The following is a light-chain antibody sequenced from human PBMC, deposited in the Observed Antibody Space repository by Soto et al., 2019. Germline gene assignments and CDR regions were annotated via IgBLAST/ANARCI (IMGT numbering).Light chain of an antibody. CDR3: QQYGSSLLT. J-gene: IGKJ4*01. Sequence: EIVLTQSPGTLSLSPGERATLSCRASQSLSRSSLAWYQQKPGQAPRLLISGASSRATGIPDRFSGSGSGTDFTLTISRLEPEDFAVYYCQQYGSSLLTFGGGTTVEIK. CDR2: GAS. CDR1: QSLSRSS. V-gene: IGKV3-20*01.